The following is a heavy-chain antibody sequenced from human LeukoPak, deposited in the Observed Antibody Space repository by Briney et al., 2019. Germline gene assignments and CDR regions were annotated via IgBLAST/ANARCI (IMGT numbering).Heavy chain of an antibody. J-gene: IGHJ4*02. CDR3: AKDPHGVPSDY. CDR2: IRNDGSNK. CDR1: GFTFSSYG. Sequence: GGSLRLSCAASGFTFSSYGMHWVRQAPGKGLEWVAFIRNDGSNKYYADSVKGRFTISRDNSKNTLYLQMNSLRAEDTAVYYCAKDPHGVPSDYWGQGTLVTVSS. V-gene: IGHV3-30*02. D-gene: IGHD4-17*01.